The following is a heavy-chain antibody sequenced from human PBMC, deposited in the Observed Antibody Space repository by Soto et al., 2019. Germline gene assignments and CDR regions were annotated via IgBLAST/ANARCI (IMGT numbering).Heavy chain of an antibody. CDR3: ARELPDYGDAFDI. CDR1: GYSISSGYY. J-gene: IGHJ3*02. D-gene: IGHD4-17*01. Sequence: SSETLSLTCAVSGYSISSGYYWGWIRQPPGKGLEWIGSIYHSGSTYYNPSLKSRVTISVDTSKNQFSLKLSSVTAADTAVYYCARELPDYGDAFDIWGQGTMVTVSS. V-gene: IGHV4-38-2*02. CDR2: IYHSGST.